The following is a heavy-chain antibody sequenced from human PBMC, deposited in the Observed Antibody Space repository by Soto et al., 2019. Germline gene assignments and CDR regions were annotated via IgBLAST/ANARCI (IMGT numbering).Heavy chain of an antibody. V-gene: IGHV3-23*01. CDR2: ISADDGST. CDR1: GFSFSSYV. D-gene: IGHD5-18*01. CDR3: AKAGYSFFFDY. Sequence: EVQLLESGGGLVQSGGSLRLSCTASGFSFSSYVMSWVRQAPGKGLEWVSEISADDGSTYYADSVKGRFTISRDNSKNPVDLQMNSLRADDTAVYYCAKAGYSFFFDYWGQGTLVTVSS. J-gene: IGHJ4*02.